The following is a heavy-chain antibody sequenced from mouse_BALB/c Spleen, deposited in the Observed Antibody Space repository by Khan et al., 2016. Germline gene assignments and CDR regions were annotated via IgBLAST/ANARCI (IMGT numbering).Heavy chain of an antibody. V-gene: IGHV5-4*02. CDR2: ISDGGSYT. CDR1: GFTFSDYY. CDR3: ARRTRGYYAMDY. Sequence: EVELVEAGGGLVKPGGSLKLSCAASGFTFSDYYMYWVRQTPEKRLEWVATISDGGSYTYYPDSVKERFTISRDNAKNNLYLQMSSLKSEDTAMYYCARRTRGYYAMDYWGQGTSVTVSS. J-gene: IGHJ4*01. D-gene: IGHD3-3*01.